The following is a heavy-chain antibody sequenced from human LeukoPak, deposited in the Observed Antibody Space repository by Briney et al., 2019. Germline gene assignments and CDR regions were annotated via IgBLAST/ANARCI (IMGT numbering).Heavy chain of an antibody. D-gene: IGHD3-10*01. V-gene: IGHV3-30*18. CDR2: ISYDGSNK. CDR3: AKGDYYGSGSYLDY. J-gene: IGHJ4*02. CDR1: GFTFSSYG. Sequence: PGGSLRLSCAASGFTFSSYGMHWVRQAPGKGLEWVAVISYDGSNKYYADSVKGRFTISRDNSKNTLYLQMNSLRAEDTAVYYCAKGDYYGSGSYLDYWGQGTLVTVSS.